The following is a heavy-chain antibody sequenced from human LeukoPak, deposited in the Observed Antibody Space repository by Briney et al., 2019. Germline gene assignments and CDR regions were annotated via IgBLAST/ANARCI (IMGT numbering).Heavy chain of an antibody. CDR1: GYTFTSYG. CDR3: ARALTSWETFDY. Sequence: ASVKVSCKASGYTFTSYGISWVRQAPGQGLEWMGWISAYNGNTNYAQKLQGRVTVTTDTSTSTAYMELRSLRSDDTAVYYCARALTSWETFDYWGQGTLVTVSS. D-gene: IGHD2-2*01. V-gene: IGHV1-18*01. CDR2: ISAYNGNT. J-gene: IGHJ4*02.